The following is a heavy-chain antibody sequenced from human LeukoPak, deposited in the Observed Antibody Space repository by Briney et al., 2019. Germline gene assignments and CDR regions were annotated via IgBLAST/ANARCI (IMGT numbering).Heavy chain of an antibody. V-gene: IGHV4-34*01. Sequence: SETLSLTCAVYGGSFSGYYWSWIRQPPGKGLDWIGEINHSGSTNYNPSLKSRVTISVDTSKNQFSLKLSSVTAADTAVYYCARGGVTPYFDYWGQGTLVTVSS. CDR3: ARGGVTPYFDY. CDR1: GGSFSGYY. J-gene: IGHJ4*02. D-gene: IGHD2-21*02. CDR2: INHSGST.